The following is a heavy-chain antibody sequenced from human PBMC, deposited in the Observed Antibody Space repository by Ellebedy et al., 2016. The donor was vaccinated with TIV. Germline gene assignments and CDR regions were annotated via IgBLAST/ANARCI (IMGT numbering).Heavy chain of an antibody. CDR3: ARAFFGGYCGGDCYPGMDDY. Sequence: ASVKVSCXASGYTLTSYDINWVRQATGQGLEWMGWMNPNSGNTGYAQKFQGRVTMTRDTSTSTVYMELSSLRSENTAVYYCARAFFGGYCGGDCYPGMDDYWGQGTRITVSS. D-gene: IGHD2-21*02. V-gene: IGHV1-8*01. CDR1: GYTLTSYD. CDR2: MNPNSGNT. J-gene: IGHJ4*02.